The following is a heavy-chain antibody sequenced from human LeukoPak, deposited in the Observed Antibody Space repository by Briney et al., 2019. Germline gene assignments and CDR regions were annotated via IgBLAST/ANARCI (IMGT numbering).Heavy chain of an antibody. CDR2: IWYDGSNK. CDR3: ARARGTYYDILTGYYGALDI. J-gene: IGHJ3*02. V-gene: IGHV3-33*01. CDR1: GFTFSSYG. D-gene: IGHD3-9*01. Sequence: RTGGSLRLSCAASGFTFSSYGMHWVRQAPGKGLEWVAVIWYDGSNKYYADSVKGRFTISRDNSKNTLYLQMNSLRAEDTAVYYCARARGTYYDILTGYYGALDIWGQGTMVTVSS.